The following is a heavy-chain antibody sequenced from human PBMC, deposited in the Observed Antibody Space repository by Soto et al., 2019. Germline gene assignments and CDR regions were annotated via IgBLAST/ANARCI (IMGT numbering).Heavy chain of an antibody. CDR3: ARVIWGGHLTSEL. D-gene: IGHD3-3*01. J-gene: IGHJ4*02. CDR2: ISSSRSTI. V-gene: IGHV3-48*02. CDR1: GFTFSSNS. Sequence: EVQVVESGGGLVQPGGSLRLSCAAYGFTFSSNSMNWVRQAPGKGLEWISDISSSRSTIYADSVKVRFTISRENAKIALYLQMNSLRDEETSVYYCARVIWGGHLTSELWCQGTLVSVSS.